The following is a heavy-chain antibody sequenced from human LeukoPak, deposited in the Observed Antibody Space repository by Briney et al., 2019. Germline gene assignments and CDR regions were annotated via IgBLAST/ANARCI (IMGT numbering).Heavy chain of an antibody. D-gene: IGHD3-22*01. J-gene: IGHJ4*02. CDR1: GGSINTYH. V-gene: IGHV4-59*01. CDR2: THYSANI. CDR3: ARVVGDGYSDY. Sequence: PSETPSLTCTASGGSINTYHWSWIRQPPGKGLEWIGYTHYSANINYNPSLKSRVTISIDTSKNQFSLKLSFVTAADTAVYYCARVVGDGYSDYWGQGTLVTVSS.